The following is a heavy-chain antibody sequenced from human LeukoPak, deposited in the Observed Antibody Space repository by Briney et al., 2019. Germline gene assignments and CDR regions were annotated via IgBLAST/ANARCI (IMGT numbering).Heavy chain of an antibody. D-gene: IGHD3-22*01. CDR3: ANPDSSGFYLSIRTDF. CDR2: MTGSGEFS. J-gene: IGHJ4*02. V-gene: IGHV3-23*01. CDR1: GFTFSSYA. Sequence: GGSLRLTCTTSGFTFSSYAMSWVRQAPGKGLEQVSTMTGSGEFSYYADSVKGRFTVSRDNSKNTLYLHMSSLRAEDTAIYYCANPDSSGFYLSIRTDFWGQGTLVTVSS.